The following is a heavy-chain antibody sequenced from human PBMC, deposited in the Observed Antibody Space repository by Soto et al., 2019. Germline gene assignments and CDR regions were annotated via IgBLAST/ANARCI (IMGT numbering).Heavy chain of an antibody. V-gene: IGHV1-2*02. CDR3: AGFAAGGAYAKDY. D-gene: IGHD2-8*01. J-gene: IGHJ4*02. CDR2: INPNSGGT. Sequence: ASVKVSCKASGYTFTGYYMHWVRQAPGQGLEWMGWINPNSGGTNYAQKFQGRVTMTRDTSISTAYMELSRLRSDDTAVYYCAGFAAGGAYAKDYWGQGTLVTVSS. CDR1: GYTFTGYY.